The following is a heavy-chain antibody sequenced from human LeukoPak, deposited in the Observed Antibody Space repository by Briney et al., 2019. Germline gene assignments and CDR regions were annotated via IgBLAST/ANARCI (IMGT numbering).Heavy chain of an antibody. Sequence: SETLSLTCTVSGDSIRSSYYYWGCIRQSPGKGLEWIGTISDGGSTYYNPSLKSRIIISVDTSKNQFSLQLSSVTAADTAVYYCVRHCCSSPSKRTFDIWGQGTLVAVSS. CDR2: ISDGGST. J-gene: IGHJ3*02. V-gene: IGHV4-39*01. CDR1: GDSIRSSYYY. D-gene: IGHD2-15*01. CDR3: VRHCCSSPSKRTFDI.